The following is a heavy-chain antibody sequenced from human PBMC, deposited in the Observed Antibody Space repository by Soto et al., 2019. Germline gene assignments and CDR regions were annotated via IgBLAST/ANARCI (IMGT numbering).Heavy chain of an antibody. CDR3: ARAGTLYCSGGSCYSPRPYYCYGMDV. Sequence: QVQLQESGPGLVKPSETLSLTCTVSGGSISSYYWSWIRQPPGKGLEWIGYIYYSGSTNYNPALKRQVTSTVNTAKNQRARVTSSATAADRAVYYCARAGTLYCSGGSCYSPRPYYCYGMDVWGQGTTVTVSS. CDR2: IYYSGST. J-gene: IGHJ6*02. D-gene: IGHD2-15*01. CDR1: GGSISSYY. V-gene: IGHV4-59*08.